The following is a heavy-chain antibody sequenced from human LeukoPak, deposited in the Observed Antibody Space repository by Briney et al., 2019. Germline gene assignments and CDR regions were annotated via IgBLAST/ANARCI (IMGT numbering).Heavy chain of an antibody. D-gene: IGHD1-26*01. J-gene: IGHJ4*02. CDR2: ISAYNGNT. CDR3: ARSRWEYYFDY. V-gene: IGHV1-18*01. Sequence: ASVMVSCKATGYSFTSYDICWVRQAPGQWLEWMGWISAYNGNTNYAQKLQGRVTMTTDTSTSTAYMELRSLRSDDTAVYYCARSRWEYYFDYWGQGTLVTVSS. CDR1: GYSFTSYD.